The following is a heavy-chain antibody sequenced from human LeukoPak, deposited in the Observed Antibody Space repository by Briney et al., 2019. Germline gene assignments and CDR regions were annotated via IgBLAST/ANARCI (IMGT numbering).Heavy chain of an antibody. J-gene: IGHJ5*02. CDR2: ISAYNGNT. CDR1: GYTFTSYG. Sequence: ASVKASCKASGYTFTSYGISWVRQAPGQGLEWMGWISAYNGNTNYAQKFQGRVTMTRDTSISTAYMELSRLRSDDTAVYYCARDWGYCSSTSCLSPNWFDPWGQGTLVTVSS. V-gene: IGHV1-18*01. D-gene: IGHD2-2*01. CDR3: ARDWGYCSSTSCLSPNWFDP.